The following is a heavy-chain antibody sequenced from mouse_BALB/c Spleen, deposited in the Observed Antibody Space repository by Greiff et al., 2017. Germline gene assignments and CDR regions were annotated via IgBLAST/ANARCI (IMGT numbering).Heavy chain of an antibody. J-gene: IGHJ4*01. V-gene: IGHV1S82*01. D-gene: IGHD1-1*02. CDR3: ASSNYCDSDDYAMDY. CDR1: GYSFTSYW. Sequence: VQLQQPGAELVRPGASVKLSCKASGYSFTSYWMNWVKQRPGQGLEWIGMIYPSDSETRLNPKFKDKATLTVDKSSSTAYMQLSSPTSEDTAVYDYASSNYCDSDDYAMDYWGQGTSVTVSS. CDR2: IYPSDSET.